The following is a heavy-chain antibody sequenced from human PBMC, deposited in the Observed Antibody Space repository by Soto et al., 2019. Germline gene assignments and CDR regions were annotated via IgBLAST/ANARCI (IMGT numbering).Heavy chain of an antibody. Sequence: QVQLVQSGAEVKKPGASVKVSCKASGYTFTSYGISWVRQAPGQGLEWMGWISAYNGNTNYAKKLQGRVTMTTDTSTSTGYMELRSLRSDGTAVYYCARVGREVAARPGIRLGGYYFDYWGQGTLVTVSS. CDR1: GYTFTSYG. J-gene: IGHJ4*02. CDR2: ISAYNGNT. V-gene: IGHV1-18*04. D-gene: IGHD6-6*01. CDR3: ARVGREVAARPGIRLGGYYFDY.